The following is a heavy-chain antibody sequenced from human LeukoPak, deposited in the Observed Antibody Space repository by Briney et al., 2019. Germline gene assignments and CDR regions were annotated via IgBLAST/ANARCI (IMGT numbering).Heavy chain of an antibody. Sequence: GGSLRLSCAASGFTFNNYGMHWVRQAPGKGLEWLAFIRYDGSNTYYADSVKGRFTVSRGDSKNTLYLQMNSLRGDDTAVYYCAKDGTSYYYIYYWGQGTLVTVSS. CDR2: IRYDGSNT. J-gene: IGHJ4*02. V-gene: IGHV3-30*02. CDR1: GFTFNNYG. D-gene: IGHD2/OR15-2a*01. CDR3: AKDGTSYYYIYY.